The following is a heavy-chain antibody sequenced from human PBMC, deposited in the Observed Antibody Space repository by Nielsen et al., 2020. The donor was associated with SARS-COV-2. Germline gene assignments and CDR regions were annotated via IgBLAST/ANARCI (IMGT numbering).Heavy chain of an antibody. CDR3: AKMSPPGLAAGTAEYFQY. CDR2: ISGGDDST. CDR1: GFTFNNYH. J-gene: IGHJ1*01. Sequence: GGSLRLSCAASGFTFNNYHMSWVRQAPGKGLEWVSTISGGDDSTYYADSVKGRFTISRDKSKNTLFVLMNSLRAEDTAVYYCAKMSPPGLAAGTAEYFQYWGQGTLVTVSS. D-gene: IGHD6-13*01. V-gene: IGHV3-23*01.